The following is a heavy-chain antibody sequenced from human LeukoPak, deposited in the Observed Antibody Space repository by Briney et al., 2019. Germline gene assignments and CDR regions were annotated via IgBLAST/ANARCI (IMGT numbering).Heavy chain of an antibody. CDR2: INSDGSST. D-gene: IGHD3-10*01. J-gene: IGHJ4*02. V-gene: IGHV3-74*01. CDR1: GFTFSSYW. CDR3: ACITMVRGVNNDY. Sequence: GGSLRLSCAASGFTFSSYWMHWVRQAPGKGLVWVSRINSDGSSTSYADSVKGRFTISRDNAKNTLYLQMNSLRAEDTAVYYCACITMVRGVNNDYWGQGTLVIVSS.